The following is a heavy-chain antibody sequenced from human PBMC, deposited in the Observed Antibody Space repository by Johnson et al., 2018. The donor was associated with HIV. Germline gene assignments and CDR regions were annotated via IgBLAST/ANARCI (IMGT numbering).Heavy chain of an antibody. V-gene: IGHV3-7*03. CDR2: IKQDGSEK. J-gene: IGHJ3*02. CDR1: GFTFSSYG. CDR3: ARAPYYYDSSGEGAFDI. D-gene: IGHD3-22*01. Sequence: VQLVESGGGVVQPGRYLRLSCAASGFTFSSYGMHWVGRAPGKGLEWVTNIKQDGSEKYYVDSVKGRFTVSRDNAKTSLYLQMNSLRAEDTAVYYCARAPYYYDSSGEGAFDIWGQGTMVTVSS.